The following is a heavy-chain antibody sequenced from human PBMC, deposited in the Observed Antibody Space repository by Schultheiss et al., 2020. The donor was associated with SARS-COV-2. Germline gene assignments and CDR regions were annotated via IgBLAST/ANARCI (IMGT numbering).Heavy chain of an antibody. CDR3: ARVSFGITIFGVVHRGPWD. D-gene: IGHD3-3*01. CDR2: IYYSGST. J-gene: IGHJ4*02. V-gene: IGHV4-30-4*01. Sequence: SQTLSLTCTVSGGSISSGDYYWSWIRQPPGKGLEWIGYIYYSGSTYYNPSLKSRVTISVDTSKNQFSLKLSSVTAADTAVYYCARVSFGITIFGVVHRGPWDWGQGTLVTVSS. CDR1: GGSISSGDYY.